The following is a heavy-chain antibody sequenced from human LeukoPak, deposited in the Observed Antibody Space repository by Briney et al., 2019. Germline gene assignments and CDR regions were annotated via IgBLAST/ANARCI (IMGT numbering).Heavy chain of an antibody. Sequence: PGGSLRLSCAASGFTFSSYSMNWVRQAPGKGLEWVSSISSSSSYIYYADSVKGRFTISRDNAKNSLYLQMNSLRAEDTAVYYCARGKEQQLVSRYWGQGTLVTVSS. D-gene: IGHD6-13*01. J-gene: IGHJ4*02. V-gene: IGHV3-21*01. CDR1: GFTFSSYS. CDR2: ISSSSSYI. CDR3: ARGKEQQLVSRY.